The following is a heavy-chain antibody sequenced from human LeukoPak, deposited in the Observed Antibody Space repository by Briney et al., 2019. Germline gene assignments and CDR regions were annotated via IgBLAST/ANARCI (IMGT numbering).Heavy chain of an antibody. J-gene: IGHJ4*02. CDR3: AKMVREFYTISYYFDY. D-gene: IGHD2-8*01. CDR1: GFTFSSYA. CDR2: ISGSGAGT. V-gene: IGHV3-23*01. Sequence: GGSLRLSCAVSGFTFSSYAMNWVRQAPGKGLEWGSGISGSGAGTYYADSVKGRFTISRDNAKNTLYLQMNSLRAEDTAVYYCAKMVREFYTISYYFDYWGQGTLVTVSS.